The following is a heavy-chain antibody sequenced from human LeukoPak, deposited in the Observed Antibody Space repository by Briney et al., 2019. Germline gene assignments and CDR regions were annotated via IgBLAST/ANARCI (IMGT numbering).Heavy chain of an antibody. Sequence: GESLKISCKGSGYSFTSYWIGWVRQMPGKGPEYMGTIYPGDSDTRYSPSFQGQVTISADKSISTAYLQWSSLKASDTAMYYCARGRSGYSFGFDYWGQGTLVTVSS. CDR3: ARGRSGYSFGFDY. CDR1: GYSFTSYW. J-gene: IGHJ4*02. D-gene: IGHD5-18*01. CDR2: IYPGDSDT. V-gene: IGHV5-51*01.